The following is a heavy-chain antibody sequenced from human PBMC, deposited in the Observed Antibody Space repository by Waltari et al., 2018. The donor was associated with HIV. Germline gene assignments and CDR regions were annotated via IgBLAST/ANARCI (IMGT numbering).Heavy chain of an antibody. V-gene: IGHV3-33*01. CDR2: FGSDGVEI. CDR1: GFTFSNFV. Sequence: QVQLVESGGGVVQPGTSLTLSCAVSGFTFSNFVIHWVRQSPGKGLEWLAVFGSDGVEISYANSVKGRFTISKDSSQKTLYLHLTSLRAEDTALYYCARGYSSSRWIPLYHWGRGTLVTVSS. CDR3: ARGYSSSRWIPLYH. D-gene: IGHD4-4*01. J-gene: IGHJ4*02.